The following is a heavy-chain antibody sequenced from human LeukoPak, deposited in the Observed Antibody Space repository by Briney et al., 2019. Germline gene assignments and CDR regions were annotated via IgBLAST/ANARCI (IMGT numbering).Heavy chain of an antibody. CDR1: GFTVSGNY. D-gene: IGHD6-19*01. CDR2: FYSGGST. J-gene: IGHJ6*02. CDR3: ARDSSGNGMDV. V-gene: IGHV3-66*01. Sequence: GGSLRLSCAASGFTVSGNYMSWVRQAPGKGLEWVSVFYSGGSTYYADSVRGRFTISRDNSKNTVYLQMNSLRAEDTGVYYCARDSSGNGMDVWGQGTTVTVSS.